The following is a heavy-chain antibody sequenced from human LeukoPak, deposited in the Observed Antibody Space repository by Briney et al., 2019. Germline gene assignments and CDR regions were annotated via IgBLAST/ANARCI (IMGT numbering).Heavy chain of an antibody. CDR1: GFTFSSYG. CDR2: ISYDGSNK. V-gene: IGHV3-30*18. CDR3: AKAPLGGYCSSTSCYYYYMDV. J-gene: IGHJ6*03. Sequence: GRSLRLSCAASGFTFSSYGMHWVRQAPGKGLEWVAVISYDGSNKYYADSVKGRFTISRDNSKNTLYLKMNSLRAEDTAVYYCAKAPLGGYCSSTSCYYYYMDVWGKGTTVTVSS. D-gene: IGHD2-2*03.